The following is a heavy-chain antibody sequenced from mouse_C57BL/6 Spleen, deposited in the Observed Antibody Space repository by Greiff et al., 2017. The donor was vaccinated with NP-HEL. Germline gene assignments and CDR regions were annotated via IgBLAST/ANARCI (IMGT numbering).Heavy chain of an antibody. CDR1: GYTFTSYW. Sequence: QVQLQQPGAELVKPGASVKVSCKASGYTFTSYWMHWVKQRPGQGLEWIGRIHPSDSDTNYNQKFKGKATLTVDKSSSTAYMQLSGLTSEDSAVYYCAIGHEAQALAYWGQGTLVTVSA. CDR3: AIGHEAQALAY. J-gene: IGHJ3*01. D-gene: IGHD3-2*02. CDR2: IHPSDSDT. V-gene: IGHV1-74*01.